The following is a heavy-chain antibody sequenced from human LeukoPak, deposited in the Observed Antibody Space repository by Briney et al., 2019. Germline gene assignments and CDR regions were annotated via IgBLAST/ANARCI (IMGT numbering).Heavy chain of an antibody. V-gene: IGHV4-39*07. CDR3: ARVSAVSTYYFDY. CDR1: GDSISSSRFF. Sequence: SETLSLTCTVSGDSISSSRFFWGWIRQPPGKGLEWIGSIYYSGSAYYNPALKSRVTISVDRSKNQFSLKLSSVTAADTAVYYCARVSAVSTYYFDYWGQGTLVTVSS. D-gene: IGHD5/OR15-5a*01. J-gene: IGHJ4*02. CDR2: IYYSGSA.